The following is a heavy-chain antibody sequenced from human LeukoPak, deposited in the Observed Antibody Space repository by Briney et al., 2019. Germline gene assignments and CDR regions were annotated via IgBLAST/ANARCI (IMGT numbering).Heavy chain of an antibody. Sequence: GGSLRLSCAASGFTFSSYAMSWVRQAPGKGLEWVSAISGSGGSTYYADSVKGRFTISRDNSKNTLYLQMNSLRAEDTAVYYCAKGPRPYYDSSGYEYWGQGTLVTVSS. D-gene: IGHD3-22*01. CDR1: GFTFSSYA. CDR3: AKGPRPYYDSSGYEY. V-gene: IGHV3-23*01. CDR2: ISGSGGST. J-gene: IGHJ4*02.